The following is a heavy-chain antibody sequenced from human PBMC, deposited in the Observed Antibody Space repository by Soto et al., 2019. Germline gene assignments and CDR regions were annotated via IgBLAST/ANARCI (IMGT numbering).Heavy chain of an antibody. CDR1: GVSISSYY. J-gene: IGHJ6*03. D-gene: IGHD6-13*01. CDR3: ARDAGYSSSWYGHDYYYYMDV. CDR2: IYYSGST. V-gene: IGHV4-59*01. Sequence: PSETLSLTCTVSGVSISSYYWSWIRQPPGKGLEWIGYIYYSGSTNYNPSLKSRVTISVDTSKNQFSLKLSSVTAADTAVYYCARDAGYSSSWYGHDYYYYMDVWGKGT.